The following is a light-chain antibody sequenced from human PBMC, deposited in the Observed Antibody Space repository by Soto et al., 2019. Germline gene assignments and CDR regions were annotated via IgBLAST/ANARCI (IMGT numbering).Light chain of an antibody. J-gene: IGKJ1*01. CDR3: QQYNNWPT. V-gene: IGKV3-15*01. CDR1: QSINSN. Sequence: EVLMTQSPATLSVSPGDGATRSCRASQSINSNLAWYQQHPGHSPRLLISAASTRATAVPDRFSGSGSGKDFTLTITSLQSDDFAVYYWQQYNNWPTFGQGTKVDIK. CDR2: AAS.